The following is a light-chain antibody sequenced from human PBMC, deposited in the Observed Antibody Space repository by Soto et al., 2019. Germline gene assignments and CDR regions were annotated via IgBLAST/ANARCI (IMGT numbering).Light chain of an antibody. CDR1: SSDVCGYNF. CDR2: EVT. Sequence: QYVLTQPPSASGSPGQSVTISCTGASSDVCGYNFVSWYQQHPGKAPKLMIYEVTKRPSGVPDRFSGSKSGNTASLTVSGLQAEDEADYYCTSYAGSSIPVVFGGGTKLTVL. J-gene: IGLJ2*01. CDR3: TSYAGSSIPVV. V-gene: IGLV2-8*01.